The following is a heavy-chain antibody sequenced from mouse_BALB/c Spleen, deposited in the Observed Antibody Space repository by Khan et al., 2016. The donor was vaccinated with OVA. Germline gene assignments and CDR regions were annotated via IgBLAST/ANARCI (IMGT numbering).Heavy chain of an antibody. Sequence: QVQLQQSGPELVRPGVSVKISCKGSGYTFTDYAMYWVKQSHAKSLEWIGLISTYSGNTNYNQKFKGKATMTVDKSSSTAYMELARLTSEASAIYSCARPAYDGYYDYWGQGTTLTVSS. D-gene: IGHD2-3*01. CDR3: ARPAYDGYYDY. V-gene: IGHV1S137*01. CDR2: ISTYSGNT. CDR1: GYTFTDYA. J-gene: IGHJ2*01.